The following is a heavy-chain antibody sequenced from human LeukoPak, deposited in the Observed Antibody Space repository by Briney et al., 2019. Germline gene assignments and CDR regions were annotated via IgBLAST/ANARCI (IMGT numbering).Heavy chain of an antibody. CDR3: ARDQYCSSTSCYLEFWFDP. Sequence: SVKVSCKASGGTFSSYAISWVRQAPGQGLEWMGRIIPIFGTANYAQKFQGRVTITTDESTSTAYMELSSLRSEDTAVYYCARDQYCSSTSCYLEFWFDPWGQGTLVTVCS. D-gene: IGHD2-2*01. CDR2: IIPIFGTA. V-gene: IGHV1-69*05. CDR1: GGTFSSYA. J-gene: IGHJ5*02.